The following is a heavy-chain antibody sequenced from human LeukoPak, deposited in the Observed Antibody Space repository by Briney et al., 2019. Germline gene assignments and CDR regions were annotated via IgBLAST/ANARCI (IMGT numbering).Heavy chain of an antibody. V-gene: IGHV4-39*07. CDR1: GGSISSSSYY. Sequence: PSETLPLTCTVSGGSISSSSYYWGWIRQPPGKGLEWIGSIYYSGSTYYNPSLKSRVTISVDTSKNQFSLKLSSVTAADTAVYYCATGGDFWSGYYMDNWFDPWGQGTLVTVSS. CDR2: IYYSGST. D-gene: IGHD3-3*01. J-gene: IGHJ5*02. CDR3: ATGGDFWSGYYMDNWFDP.